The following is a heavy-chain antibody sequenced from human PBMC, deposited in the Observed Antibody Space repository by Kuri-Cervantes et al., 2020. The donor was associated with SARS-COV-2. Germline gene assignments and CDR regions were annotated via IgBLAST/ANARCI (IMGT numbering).Heavy chain of an antibody. D-gene: IGHD6-19*01. Sequence: ETLSLTCAVYGGSFSGYYWSWIRQPPGKGLEWIGEINHSGGTNYNPSLKSRVTVSVDTSKNQFSLKLSSVTAADTAVYYCARGYSSGWTIDYWGQGTLVTVSS. CDR3: ARGYSSGWTIDY. CDR1: GGSFSGYY. J-gene: IGHJ4*02. CDR2: INHSGGT. V-gene: IGHV4-34*01.